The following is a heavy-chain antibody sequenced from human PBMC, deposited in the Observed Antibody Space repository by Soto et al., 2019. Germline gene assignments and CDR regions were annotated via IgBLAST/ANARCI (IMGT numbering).Heavy chain of an antibody. CDR3: ARDALLGIAMVLWYFDL. Sequence: QVQLVESGGGVVQPGRSLRLSCAASGFTFSSYAMHWVRQAPGKGLEWVAVISYDGSNKYYADSVKGRFTISRDNSKNPLYVQMIRLRAEETSVFYCARDALLGIAMVLWYFDLWGRGTLVTVSS. V-gene: IGHV3-30-3*01. J-gene: IGHJ2*01. CDR1: GFTFSSYA. CDR2: ISYDGSNK. D-gene: IGHD5-18*01.